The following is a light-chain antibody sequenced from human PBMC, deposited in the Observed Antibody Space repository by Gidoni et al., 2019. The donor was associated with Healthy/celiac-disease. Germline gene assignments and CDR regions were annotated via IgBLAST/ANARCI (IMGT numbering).Light chain of an antibody. CDR3: QQLYSNPCT. V-gene: IGKV1-9*01. CDR2: AAS. J-gene: IGKJ1*01. CDR1: QGISSY. Sequence: SVGDRVTITCRASQGISSYLAWYQKKPGKAPKLLIYAASTLQSGVPSRFSGSGSGTDFTLTISSLQPEDFATYYCQQLYSNPCTFGQGTLVEIK.